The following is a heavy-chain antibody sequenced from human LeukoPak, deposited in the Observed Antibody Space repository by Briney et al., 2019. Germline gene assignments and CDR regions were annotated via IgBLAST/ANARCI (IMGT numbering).Heavy chain of an antibody. V-gene: IGHV3-30-3*01. CDR1: GFTFSSYA. J-gene: IGHJ6*02. D-gene: IGHD3-22*01. Sequence: GGSLRLSCAASGFTFSSYAMHWVRQAPGKGLEWVAVISYDGSNKYYADSVKGRFTISRDNSKNTLYLQMNGLRAEDTAVYYCARDPSLYYYDSSNYYGMDVWGQGTTVTVSS. CDR3: ARDPSLYYYDSSNYYGMDV. CDR2: ISYDGSNK.